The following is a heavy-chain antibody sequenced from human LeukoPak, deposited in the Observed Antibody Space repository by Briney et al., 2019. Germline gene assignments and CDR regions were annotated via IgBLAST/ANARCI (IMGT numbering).Heavy chain of an antibody. J-gene: IGHJ4*02. CDR2: INGGGSPI. CDR3: VRDNPRCCGVIPANIDDY. Sequence: PGGSLRLSCAASGFTFSDYYMSWIRQAPGKGPEWVSYINGGGSPIFYADSVRGRFTISRDNAKNSLHLQMNSLRAEDTAVYYCVRDNPRCCGVIPANIDDYWGQGTLVTVSS. V-gene: IGHV3-11*04. CDR1: GFTFSDYY. D-gene: IGHD2-21*01.